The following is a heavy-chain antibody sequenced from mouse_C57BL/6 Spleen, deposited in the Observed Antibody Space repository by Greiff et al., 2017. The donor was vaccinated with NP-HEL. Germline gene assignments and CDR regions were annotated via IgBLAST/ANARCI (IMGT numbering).Heavy chain of an antibody. J-gene: IGHJ1*03. CDR1: GYSITSGYY. V-gene: IGHV3-6*01. D-gene: IGHD4-1*02. CDR2: ISYDGSN. Sequence: EVKLEESGPGLVKPSQSLSLTCSVTGYSITSGYYWNWIRQFPGNKLEWMGYISYDGSNNYNPSLKNRISITRDTSKNQFFLKLNSVTTEDTATYYCAQLGTNFDVWGTGTTVTVSS. CDR3: AQLGTNFDV.